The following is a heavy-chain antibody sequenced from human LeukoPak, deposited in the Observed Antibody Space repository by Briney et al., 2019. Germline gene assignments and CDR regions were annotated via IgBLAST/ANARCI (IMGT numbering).Heavy chain of an antibody. V-gene: IGHV3-23*01. Sequence: PGGSLRLSCAASGFTFSSYAMSWVRQAPGKGLEWVSAISGSGGSTYYADSVKGRLTISRDNSKNTLYLQMNSLRAEDTAVYYCAKEKEVRFLEWLLDYWGQGTLVTVSS. CDR1: GFTFSSYA. CDR3: AKEKEVRFLEWLLDY. D-gene: IGHD3-3*01. J-gene: IGHJ4*02. CDR2: ISGSGGST.